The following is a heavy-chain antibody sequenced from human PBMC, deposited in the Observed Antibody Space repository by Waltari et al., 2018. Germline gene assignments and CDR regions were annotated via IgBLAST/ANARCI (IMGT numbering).Heavy chain of an antibody. J-gene: IGHJ3*02. CDR1: GITFSDSS. V-gene: IGHV3-73*01. CDR3: TRSGTTTVAFDI. D-gene: IGHD1-1*01. Sequence: EVQLVDSGGDLVQPGGSLKLSCAASGITFSDSSIHWVRQAPGKGLEGGGRIRSEANSYATAFAAWVNGRFTIFRDDSKKTAYLQMNTLMSEDTALYYCTRSGTTTVAFDIWGQGTMVTVSS. CDR2: IRSEANSYAT.